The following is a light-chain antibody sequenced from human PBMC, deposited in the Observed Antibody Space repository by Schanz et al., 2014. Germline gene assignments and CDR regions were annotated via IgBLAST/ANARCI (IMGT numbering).Light chain of an antibody. V-gene: IGKV3-15*01. CDR1: QSVTNN. CDR3: QQYGSSPLT. J-gene: IGKJ4*01. Sequence: EIVMTQSPATLSVSPGERATLSCRASQSVTNNLAWYQQKPGQAPRLLIYGASTRATGIPARFSGSGSGTEFTLTISSLQSEDLAVYYCQQYGSSPLTFGGGTKVEIK. CDR2: GAS.